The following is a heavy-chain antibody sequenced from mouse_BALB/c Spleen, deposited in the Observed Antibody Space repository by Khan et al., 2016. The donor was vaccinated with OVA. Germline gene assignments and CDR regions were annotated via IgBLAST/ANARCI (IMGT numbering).Heavy chain of an antibody. Sequence: EVEVQQSGPGLVKPSQSLSLTCTVTGYSITSEFAWNWIRQFPGNKLEWMGYISYSGNTRYNPSLKSLISITRDTSRNQFFLQLNSVTTEDTATYYCARKDYYDYDPFPYWGQGTLVTVSA. J-gene: IGHJ3*01. D-gene: IGHD2-4*01. CDR1: GYSITSEFA. CDR2: ISYSGNT. V-gene: IGHV3-2*02. CDR3: ARKDYYDYDPFPY.